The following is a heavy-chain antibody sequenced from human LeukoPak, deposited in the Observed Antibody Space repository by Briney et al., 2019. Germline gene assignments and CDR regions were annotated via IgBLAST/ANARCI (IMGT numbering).Heavy chain of an antibody. D-gene: IGHD2-2*01. Sequence: GGSLRFSCAASGFTFSSYWMSWVRQAPGKGLEWVANIKQDGSEKYYVDSVKGRFTISRDNAKNSLYLQMNSLRAEDTAVYYCARLVGYQLLFTRGWFDPWGQGTLVTVSS. CDR2: IKQDGSEK. J-gene: IGHJ5*02. V-gene: IGHV3-7*05. CDR1: GFTFSSYW. CDR3: ARLVGYQLLFTRGWFDP.